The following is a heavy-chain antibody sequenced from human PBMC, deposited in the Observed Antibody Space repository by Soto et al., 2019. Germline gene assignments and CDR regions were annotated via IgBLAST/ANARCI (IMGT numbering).Heavy chain of an antibody. D-gene: IGHD3-3*01. V-gene: IGHV5-51*01. Sequence: GESLKISCKGSGYSFTSYWIGWVRQMPGKGLEWMGIIYPGDSDTRYSPSFQGQVTISADKSISTAYLQWSSLRADDTAIYYCARGEEITIFGMVFRKQEAPAFDIWGQGTMVTVSS. J-gene: IGHJ3*02. CDR3: ARGEEITIFGMVFRKQEAPAFDI. CDR1: GYSFTSYW. CDR2: IYPGDSDT.